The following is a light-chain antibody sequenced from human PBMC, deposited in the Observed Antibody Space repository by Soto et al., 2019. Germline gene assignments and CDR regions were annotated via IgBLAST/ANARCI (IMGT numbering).Light chain of an antibody. CDR1: SNDVGGYNY. CDR2: DVT. CDR3: SSYTSSSTPYV. V-gene: IGLV2-14*01. J-gene: IGLJ1*01. Sequence: SALTQPASVSGSPGQSIAISCTGTSNDVGGYNYVSWYQQHPVKAPQLIIYDVTNRPSGVSDRFSGSKSGNTASLTISGLHAEDEADYYCSSYTSSSTPYVFGTGTKVTVL.